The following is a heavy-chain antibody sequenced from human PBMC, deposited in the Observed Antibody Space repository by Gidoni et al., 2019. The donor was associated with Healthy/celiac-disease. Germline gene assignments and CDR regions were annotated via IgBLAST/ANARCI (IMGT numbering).Heavy chain of an antibody. J-gene: IGHJ5*02. D-gene: IGHD2-15*01. CDR1: GGSISSSSYY. V-gene: IGHV4-39*01. CDR2: IYYRGST. CDR3: ARRLVAAIREYDWFDP. Sequence: QLQLQESGPGLVKPSETLSLTCPVSGGSISSSSYYWGWIRQPPGKGLEWIGSIYYRGSTYYNPSLKSRVTISVDTSKNQFSLKLSSVTAADTAVYYCARRLVAAIREYDWFDPWGQGTLVTVSS.